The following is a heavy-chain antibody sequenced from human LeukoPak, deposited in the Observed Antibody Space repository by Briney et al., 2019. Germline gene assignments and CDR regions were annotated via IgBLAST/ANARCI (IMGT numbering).Heavy chain of an antibody. CDR3: ARLDCGGDCFVDY. D-gene: IGHD2-21*02. V-gene: IGHV4-59*08. Sequence: PSETLSLTCTVSGASFTSNYWSWIRQPPGKGLEWIGYIYYSGTTTYNPSLERRVTISVDMSKTQVSLRLNSVTATDTAMYYCARLDCGGDCFVDYWGQGTLVTVSS. J-gene: IGHJ4*02. CDR2: IYYSGTT. CDR1: GASFTSNY.